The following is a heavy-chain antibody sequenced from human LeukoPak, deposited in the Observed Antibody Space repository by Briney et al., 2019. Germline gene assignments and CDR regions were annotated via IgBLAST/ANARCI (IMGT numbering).Heavy chain of an antibody. CDR3: ARDLEGLRFLEWSDRTFDY. V-gene: IGHV1-8*01. Sequence: ASVKVSCKASGYTFTSYDINWVRQATGHGLEWMGWMNPNSGNTGYAQKFQGRVTMTRNTSISTAYMELRSLRSDDTAVYYCARDLEGLRFLEWSDRTFDYWGQGTLVTVSS. D-gene: IGHD3-3*01. CDR1: GYTFTSYD. J-gene: IGHJ4*02. CDR2: MNPNSGNT.